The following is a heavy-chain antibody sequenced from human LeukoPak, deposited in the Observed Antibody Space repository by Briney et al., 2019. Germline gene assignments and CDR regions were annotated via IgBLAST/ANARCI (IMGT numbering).Heavy chain of an antibody. J-gene: IGHJ4*02. CDR1: GGSISSYY. CDR3: ARSGYSSSLHFDY. CDR2: IYYSGST. V-gene: IGHV4-59*01. D-gene: IGHD6-6*01. Sequence: SETLSLTCTVSGGSISSYYWSWIRQPPGKGLEWIGYIYYSGSTNYNPSLKSRVTISVDTSKNQFPLKLSSVTAADTAVYYCARSGYSSSLHFDYWGQGTLVTVSS.